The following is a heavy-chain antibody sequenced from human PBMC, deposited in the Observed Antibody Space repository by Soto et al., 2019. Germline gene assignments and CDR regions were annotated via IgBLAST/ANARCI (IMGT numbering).Heavy chain of an antibody. J-gene: IGHJ5*02. Sequence: ASVKVSCKASGYTFTGYYIHWLRQAPGQGLEWMGWINAHSGGTEYAQKFQGRVTLTRDTSIATAYLTLTSLTSDDTALYYCAKDLTRQLAYWLDPWGQGTQVTVS. CDR2: INAHSGGT. CDR3: AKDLTRQLAYWLDP. CDR1: GYTFTGYY. D-gene: IGHD6-6*01. V-gene: IGHV1-2*02.